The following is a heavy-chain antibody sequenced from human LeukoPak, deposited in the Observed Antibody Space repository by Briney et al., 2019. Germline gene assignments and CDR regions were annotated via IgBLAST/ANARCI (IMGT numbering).Heavy chain of an antibody. Sequence: ASVKVSCKASGYTFTSYGISWVRQAPGQGLEWMGWISAYNGNTNYAQKLQSRVTMTTDTSTSTAYMELRSLRSDDTAVYYCARVWFTVQSPERYDYWGQGTLVTVSS. V-gene: IGHV1-18*01. CDR1: GYTFTSYG. D-gene: IGHD3-10*01. CDR3: ARVWFTVQSPERYDY. J-gene: IGHJ4*02. CDR2: ISAYNGNT.